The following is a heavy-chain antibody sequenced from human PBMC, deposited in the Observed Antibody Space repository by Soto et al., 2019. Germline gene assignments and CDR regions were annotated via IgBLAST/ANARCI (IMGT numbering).Heavy chain of an antibody. Sequence: GGSLRLSCVGSGFTFSTYSINWVRQAPGKGLEWVSSISSRSDIYYADSVKGRFTISRDNAKNSVSLQMNSLRAEDTAVYYCAREYTAWPLAYGLDVWGQGTTVTSP. CDR1: GFTFSTYS. CDR3: AREYTAWPLAYGLDV. CDR2: ISSRSDI. D-gene: IGHD2-2*02. V-gene: IGHV3-21*01. J-gene: IGHJ6*02.